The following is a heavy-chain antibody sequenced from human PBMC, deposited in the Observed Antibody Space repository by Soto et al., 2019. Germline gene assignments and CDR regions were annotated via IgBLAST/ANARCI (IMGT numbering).Heavy chain of an antibody. J-gene: IGHJ5*02. CDR2: INAGNGNT. D-gene: IGHD2-15*01. V-gene: IGHV1-3*01. CDR1: GYTFTSYA. Sequence: ASVKVSCKASGYTFTSYAMHWVRQAPGQRLEWMGWINAGNGNTKYSQKFQGRVTITRDTPASTAYMELSSLRSEDTAVYYCAKGGGGYWFDPWGQGTLVTVSS. CDR3: AKGGGGYWFDP.